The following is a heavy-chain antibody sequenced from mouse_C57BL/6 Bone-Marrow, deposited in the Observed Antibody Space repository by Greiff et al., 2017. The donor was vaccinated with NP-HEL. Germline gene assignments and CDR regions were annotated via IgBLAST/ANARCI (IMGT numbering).Heavy chain of an antibody. CDR1: GFTFSSYA. D-gene: IGHD4-1*01. J-gene: IGHJ3*01. Sequence: EVNVVESGGGLVKPGGSLKLSCAASGFTFSSYAMSWVRQTPEKRLEWVATISDGGSYTYYPANVKGRFTISRDNAKNNLYLQMSHLKSEDTAMYYCARGGWDPSYWGQGTLVTVSA. V-gene: IGHV5-4*03. CDR3: ARGGWDPSY. CDR2: ISDGGSYT.